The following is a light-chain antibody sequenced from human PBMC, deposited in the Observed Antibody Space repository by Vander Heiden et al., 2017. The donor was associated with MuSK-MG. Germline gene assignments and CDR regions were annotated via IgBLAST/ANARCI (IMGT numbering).Light chain of an antibody. J-gene: IGKJ4*01. Sequence: DIQMTQSPSSLSASVGDRVTITCRASQSINNYLNWYQHKPGKAPKLLIFAASSLQSGVPSRFSGSGSGTEFTLTISSLQPEDFATYYCQQSDITLLTFGGGTKVEIK. CDR1: QSINNY. CDR3: QQSDITLLT. V-gene: IGKV1-39*01. CDR2: AAS.